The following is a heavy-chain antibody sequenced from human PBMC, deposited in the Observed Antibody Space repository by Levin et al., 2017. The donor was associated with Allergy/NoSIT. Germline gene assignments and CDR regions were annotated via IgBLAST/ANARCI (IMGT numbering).Heavy chain of an antibody. CDR2: ISGSGGST. Sequence: GGSLRLSCAASGFTFSSYAMSWVRQAPGKGLEWVSAISGSGGSTYYADSVKGRFTISRDNSKNTLYLQMNSLRAEDTAVYYCAKDLSDYGDRLDAFDIWGQGTMVTVSS. D-gene: IGHD4-17*01. CDR1: GFTFSSYA. J-gene: IGHJ3*02. V-gene: IGHV3-23*01. CDR3: AKDLSDYGDRLDAFDI.